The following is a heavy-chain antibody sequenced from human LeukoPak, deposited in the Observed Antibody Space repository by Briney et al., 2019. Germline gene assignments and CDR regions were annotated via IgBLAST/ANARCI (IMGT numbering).Heavy chain of an antibody. D-gene: IGHD4-17*01. V-gene: IGHV4-31*03. CDR2: IYYSGST. Sequence: SQTLSLTCTVSGGSISSGGYYWSWIRQHPGKGLEWIGYIYYSGSTYYNPSLKSRVTISVDTSKNQFSLKLSSVTAADTAVYYCARDISGTVTPPGAFDIWAKGQWSPSLQ. CDR3: ARDISGTVTPPGAFDI. J-gene: IGHJ3*02. CDR1: GGSISSGGYY.